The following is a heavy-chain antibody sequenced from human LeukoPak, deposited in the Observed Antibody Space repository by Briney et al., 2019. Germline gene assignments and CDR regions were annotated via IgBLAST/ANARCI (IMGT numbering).Heavy chain of an antibody. CDR2: IYYTGGT. J-gene: IGHJ1*01. V-gene: IGHV4-59*01. CDR3: ARDAAYFQH. Sequence: PSGTLSLTCTVSGGSISSYYWSWIRQPPGKGLEWIGYIYYTGGTNYNPSLKSRVTISVDTSKNEFSLNLSSVTAADTAVYYCARDAAYFQHWGQGTLVTVSS. D-gene: IGHD2-15*01. CDR1: GGSISSYY.